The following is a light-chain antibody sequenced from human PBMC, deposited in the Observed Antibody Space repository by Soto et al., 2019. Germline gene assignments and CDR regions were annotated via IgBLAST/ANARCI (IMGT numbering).Light chain of an antibody. CDR3: QLYGSSLRT. CDR1: QGVASRS. J-gene: IGKJ1*01. CDR2: DAS. Sequence: EIVLTQSPGTLSLSPGERATLSCRSSQGVASRSLAWYKQKPGQAPRLLICDASTRATGITDRFSGSGSGTVFTLTISRLEPEDFAVYYCQLYGSSLRTFGQVTKEEIK. V-gene: IGKV3-20*01.